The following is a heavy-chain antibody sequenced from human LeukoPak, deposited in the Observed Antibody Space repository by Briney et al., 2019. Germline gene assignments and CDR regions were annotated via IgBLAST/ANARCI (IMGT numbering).Heavy chain of an antibody. Sequence: GSLRLSCAASGFTFSSYSMNWVRQAPGKGLEWVSSISSSSSYRYYADSVKGRFTISRDNAKNSLYLQMNSLRAEDTAVYYCASGITMVRGPTHFDYWGQGTLVTVSS. CDR3: ASGITMVRGPTHFDY. CDR1: GFTFSSYS. V-gene: IGHV3-21*01. CDR2: ISSSSSYR. J-gene: IGHJ4*02. D-gene: IGHD3-10*01.